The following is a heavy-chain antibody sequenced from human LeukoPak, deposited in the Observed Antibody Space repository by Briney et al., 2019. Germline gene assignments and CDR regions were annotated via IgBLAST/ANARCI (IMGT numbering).Heavy chain of an antibody. CDR3: ARSYRYSGRYMDV. CDR2: IYYSGST. V-gene: IGHV4-39*07. CDR1: GGSISSSSYY. D-gene: IGHD1-26*01. Sequence: SETLSLTCTVSGGSISSSSYYWGWIRQPPGKGLEWIGGIYYSGSTYYNPSLKSRVTISVDTSKNQFSLKLSSVTAADTAVYYCARSYRYSGRYMDVWGKGTTVTVSS. J-gene: IGHJ6*03.